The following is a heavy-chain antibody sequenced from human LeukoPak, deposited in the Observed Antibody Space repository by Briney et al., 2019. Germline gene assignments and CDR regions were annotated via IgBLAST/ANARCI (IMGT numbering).Heavy chain of an antibody. Sequence: ASVKVSCKASGYTFTSYYMHWVRQAPGQGLEWMGIINPSGGSTSYAQKFQGRVIMTRDMSTSTVYMELSSLKSDDTAVYYCARETVVSTAMFSLDYWGQETLVTVSS. D-gene: IGHD5-18*01. CDR2: INPSGGST. CDR3: ARETVVSTAMFSLDY. CDR1: GYTFTSYY. J-gene: IGHJ4*02. V-gene: IGHV1-46*01.